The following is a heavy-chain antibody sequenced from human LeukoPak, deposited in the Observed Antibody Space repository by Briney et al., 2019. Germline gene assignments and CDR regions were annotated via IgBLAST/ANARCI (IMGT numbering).Heavy chain of an antibody. CDR3: ARDSITIFGVVTPRRFYFDY. D-gene: IGHD3-3*01. V-gene: IGHV1-69*13. Sequence: GASVKVSCKASGGTFSSYAISWLRQAPGQGLEWMGGIIPIFGTANYAQKFQGRVTITADESTSTAYMELSSLRSEDTAVYYCARDSITIFGVVTPRRFYFDYWGQGTLVTVSS. CDR1: GGTFSSYA. J-gene: IGHJ4*02. CDR2: IIPIFGTA.